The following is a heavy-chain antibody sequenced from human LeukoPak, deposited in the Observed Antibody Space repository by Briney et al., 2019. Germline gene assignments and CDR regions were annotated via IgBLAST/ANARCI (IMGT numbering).Heavy chain of an antibody. D-gene: IGHD2-2*01. V-gene: IGHV4-4*02. Sequence: PSGTLSLTCAVSGGSISSNNWWWSWVRQPPGKGLEWIGYIYYSGSTNYNPSLKSRVTISVDTSKNQFSLKLSSVTAADTAVYYCARDVASSSAPQGWFDPWGQGTLVTVSS. CDR2: IYYSGST. J-gene: IGHJ5*02. CDR1: GGSISSNNW. CDR3: ARDVASSSAPQGWFDP.